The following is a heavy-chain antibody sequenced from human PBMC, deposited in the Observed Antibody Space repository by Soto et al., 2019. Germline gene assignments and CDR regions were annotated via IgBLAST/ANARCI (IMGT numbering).Heavy chain of an antibody. J-gene: IGHJ4*02. V-gene: IGHV4-39*01. Sequence: QLQLQESGPGLVKPSETLSLTCTVSGGSISSSSYYWGWLRQPPGKGLEWIGSIYYSGSTYYNPSLNSRVTISVDTSKTQFSLKLSSVTAADTAVYYCARIHWGYPDYWGQGTLVTVSS. D-gene: IGHD7-27*01. CDR1: GGSISSSSYY. CDR2: IYYSGST. CDR3: ARIHWGYPDY.